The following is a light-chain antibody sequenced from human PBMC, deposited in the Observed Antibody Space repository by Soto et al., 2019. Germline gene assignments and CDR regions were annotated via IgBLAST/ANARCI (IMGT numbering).Light chain of an antibody. Sequence: DIQMTQSPSSLSASVGDRVIITCRASQSISRYLNWYQQKPGKAPKLLIYAASSLQSGVPSRFSGSGSGTDFTLIISSLQPEDFATYYCQESYSTPLFTFGPGTKVDIK. CDR1: QSISRY. V-gene: IGKV1-39*01. CDR3: QESYSTPLFT. J-gene: IGKJ3*01. CDR2: AAS.